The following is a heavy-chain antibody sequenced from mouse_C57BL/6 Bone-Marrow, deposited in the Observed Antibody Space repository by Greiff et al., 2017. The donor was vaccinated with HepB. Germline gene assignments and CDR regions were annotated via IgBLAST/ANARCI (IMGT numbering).Heavy chain of an antibody. Sequence: QVQLQQPGAELVKPGASVKVSKASGYTFTSYWMHWVKQRPGQGLEWIGRIHPSDSDTNYNQKFKGKATLTVDKSSSTAYMQLSSLTSEDSAVYYCAIFPFITTVVATDYYAMDYWGQGTSVTVSS. CDR2: IHPSDSDT. CDR3: AIFPFITTVVATDYYAMDY. CDR1: GYTFTSYW. D-gene: IGHD1-1*01. J-gene: IGHJ4*01. V-gene: IGHV1-74*01.